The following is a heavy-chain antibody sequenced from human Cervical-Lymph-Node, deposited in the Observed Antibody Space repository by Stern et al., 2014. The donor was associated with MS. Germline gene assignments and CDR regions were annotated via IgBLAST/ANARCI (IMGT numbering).Heavy chain of an antibody. CDR3: ARGRQLVRGNGYYYGMDV. V-gene: IGHV3-30-3*01. J-gene: IGHJ6*02. CDR2: ISYDGNNK. Sequence: VQLVESGGGVVQPGRSLRLSCAASGFTFSSSAMHWVRQAPGKGLEWVALISYDGNNKYYADAVTGRFTISIDNYKYTQYVPPNSLRAEDTAVYYWARGRQLVRGNGYYYGMDVWGQGTTVTVSS. D-gene: IGHD6-6*01. CDR1: GFTFSSSA.